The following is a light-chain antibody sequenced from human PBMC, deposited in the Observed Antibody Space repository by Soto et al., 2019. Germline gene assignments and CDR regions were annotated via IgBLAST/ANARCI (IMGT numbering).Light chain of an antibody. J-gene: IGKJ1*01. CDR1: QSISYW. V-gene: IGKV1-5*01. CDR2: DAS. Sequence: DIQMTQSPSTLSASVGDRVSITCRASQSISYWMAWYQQRPGKAPKVLIYDASNLESGVPSRFSGSYSGTEFTLTISSLQPVDFATYYCQQYNSYPWTFGQGTKVEI. CDR3: QQYNSYPWT.